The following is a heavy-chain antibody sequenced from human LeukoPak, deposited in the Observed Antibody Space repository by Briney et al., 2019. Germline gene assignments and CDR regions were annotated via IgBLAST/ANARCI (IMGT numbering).Heavy chain of an antibody. D-gene: IGHD6-19*01. CDR1: GFTFSSYA. CDR3: AKGLSSGWNLKGSDY. CDR2: ISGSGGTT. Sequence: SGGSLRLSCAASGFTFSSYAMSWVRHAPGKGLEWVSSISGSGGTTYYAQSVKGRFTISRDNSKNTLYLQMNSLRAEETAVYYCAKGLSSGWNLKGSDYWGQGTLVIVSS. J-gene: IGHJ4*02. V-gene: IGHV3-23*01.